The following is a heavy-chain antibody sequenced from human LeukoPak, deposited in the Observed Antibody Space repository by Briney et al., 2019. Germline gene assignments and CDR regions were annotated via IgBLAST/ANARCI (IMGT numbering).Heavy chain of an antibody. J-gene: IGHJ6*02. Sequence: ASVKVSCKASGYTFTGYYMHWVRQAPGQGLEWMGRINPNSGGTNYAQKFQGRVTMTRDTSISTAYMELSRLRSDDTAVYYCARVNYGSGSYYTPYYYYGMDVWGQGTTVTVSS. CDR2: INPNSGGT. V-gene: IGHV1-2*06. CDR1: GYTFTGYY. CDR3: ARVNYGSGSYYTPYYYYGMDV. D-gene: IGHD3-10*01.